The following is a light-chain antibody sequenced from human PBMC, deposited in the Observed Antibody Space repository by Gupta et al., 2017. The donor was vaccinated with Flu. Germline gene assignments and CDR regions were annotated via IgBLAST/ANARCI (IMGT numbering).Light chain of an antibody. CDR1: SNTVSNA. J-gene: IGLJ3*02. V-gene: IGLV1-44*01. CDR2: NDN. CDR3: AAGDDSLTDLSAEDSLTGLWV. Sequence: SNTVSNAVSCYQSIPATPPRLLIFNDNQRHLWVPDRFAGSNAGTSASLAIGGRQSEDEADDFCAAGDDSLTDLSAEDSLTGLWVFGGGTKLTVL.